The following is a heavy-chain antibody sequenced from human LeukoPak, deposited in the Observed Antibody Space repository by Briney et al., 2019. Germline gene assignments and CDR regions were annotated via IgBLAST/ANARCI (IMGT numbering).Heavy chain of an antibody. J-gene: IGHJ6*02. CDR2: ISAYNGNT. V-gene: IGHV1-18*01. D-gene: IGHD1-7*01. CDR3: ARDLGTGTTSYYYYGMDV. Sequence: ASVKVSCKASGYTFTSYGISWVRQAPGQGLEWMGWISAYNGNTNYAQKLQGRVTMTTDTSTSTAYMELRSLRSDDTAVYYCARDLGTGTTSYYYYGMDVWGQGTTVTVSS. CDR1: GYTFTSYG.